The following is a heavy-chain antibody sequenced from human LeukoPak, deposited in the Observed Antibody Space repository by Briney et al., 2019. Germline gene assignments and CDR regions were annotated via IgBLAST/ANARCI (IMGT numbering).Heavy chain of an antibody. D-gene: IGHD5-12*01. J-gene: IGHJ4*02. CDR3: ARNENSGWGYFDY. CDR2: VGGSNGIT. CDR1: RFTFNSYA. Sequence: GGSLRLSCAASRFTFNSYAMSWVRQAPGKGLEWVSVVGGSNGITFYVGSVKGRFTISRDNSKDTLYLQMNSLRAEDTAVYYCARNENSGWGYFDYWGQGTLVTVSS. V-gene: IGHV3-23*01.